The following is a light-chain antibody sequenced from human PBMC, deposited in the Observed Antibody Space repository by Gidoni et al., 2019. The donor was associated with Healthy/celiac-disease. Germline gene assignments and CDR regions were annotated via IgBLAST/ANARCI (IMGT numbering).Light chain of an antibody. Sequence: IVLTHPPSTLSLSPGERATVSCRASQSVSSSYLAWYQQKPGQAPRLLIYGASSRATGSPDRFSGSGSGTDFTLTISRLEPEDFAVYYCQQYGSSLPYTFGQGTKLEIK. V-gene: IGKV3-20*01. CDR1: QSVSSSY. J-gene: IGKJ2*01. CDR2: GAS. CDR3: QQYGSSLPYT.